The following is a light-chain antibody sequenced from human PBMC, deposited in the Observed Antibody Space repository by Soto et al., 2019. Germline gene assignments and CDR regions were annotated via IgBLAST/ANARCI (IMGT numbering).Light chain of an antibody. CDR2: HAS. J-gene: IGKJ1*01. CDR1: QSISNW. CDR3: HQYQSYS. V-gene: IGKV1-5*01. Sequence: DIQMTQSPSTLAASVGDRVTITCRASQSISNWLAWYQQKPGXAXXLLIYHASNLESGVPSRFSGSGSGTDFTLTISSLQPDDFATDYCHQYQSYSFGQGTKVDIK.